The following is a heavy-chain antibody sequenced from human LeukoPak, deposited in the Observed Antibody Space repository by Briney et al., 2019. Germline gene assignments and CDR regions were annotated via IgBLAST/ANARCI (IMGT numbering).Heavy chain of an antibody. CDR2: IYSGGSA. D-gene: IGHD3-10*01. J-gene: IGHJ4*02. V-gene: IGHV3-53*01. Sequence: GGSLRLSCAASGFTVSNSFMSWVRQAPGKRLEWVSIIYSGGSAYYADSVKGRFTISRDNSKNTLYLQMNSLRAEDTAVYYCTRVYGSGSYYSHCWGQGTLVTVSS. CDR1: GFTVSNSF. CDR3: TRVYGSGSYYSHC.